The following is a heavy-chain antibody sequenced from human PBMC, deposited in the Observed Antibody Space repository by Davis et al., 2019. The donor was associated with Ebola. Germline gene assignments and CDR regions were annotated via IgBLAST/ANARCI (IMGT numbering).Heavy chain of an antibody. D-gene: IGHD5-18*01. Sequence: ASVKVSCKVSGYSLTELSMHWVRQTPGKGLEWLGGFDPEDGKTVSAQNFQGRVTMTEDPSTDTAYMELRSLSSEDTAVYYCATSPGYNHGFDDWGQGTLVTVSS. J-gene: IGHJ4*02. CDR3: ATSPGYNHGFDD. V-gene: IGHV1-24*01. CDR2: FDPEDGKT. CDR1: GYSLTELS.